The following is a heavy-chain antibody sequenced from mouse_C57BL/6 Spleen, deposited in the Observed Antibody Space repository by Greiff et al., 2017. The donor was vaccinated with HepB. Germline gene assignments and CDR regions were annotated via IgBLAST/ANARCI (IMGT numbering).Heavy chain of an antibody. CDR3: ARGLDLDGNSHFDY. V-gene: IGHV1-50*01. CDR2: IDPSDSYT. D-gene: IGHD2-1*01. CDR1: GYTFTSYW. J-gene: IGHJ2*01. Sequence: QVQLQQPGAELVKPGASVKLSCKASGYTFTSYWMQWVKQRPGQGLEWIGEIDPSDSYTNYNQKFKGKATLTVDTSSSTAYMQLSSLTSEDSAVYYCARGLDLDGNSHFDYWGQGTTLTVSS.